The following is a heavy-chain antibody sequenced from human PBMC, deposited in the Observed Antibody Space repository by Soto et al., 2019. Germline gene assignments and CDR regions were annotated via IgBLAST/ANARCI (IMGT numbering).Heavy chain of an antibody. J-gene: IGHJ5*02. Sequence: QVQLVQSGAEVKKPGSSVKVSCKASGGTFSSYAISWVRQAPGQGLEWMGGIIPIFGTANYAQKFQGRVTITSDDSTGTAYMGLSGLVSEDTAVYYCARDCWGYSSSPEAAIVVVVAATPWFAPWGQGTLVTVS. CDR1: GGTFSSYA. V-gene: IGHV1-69*05. CDR3: ARDCWGYSSSPEAAIVVVVAATPWFAP. CDR2: IIPIFGTA. D-gene: IGHD2-15*01.